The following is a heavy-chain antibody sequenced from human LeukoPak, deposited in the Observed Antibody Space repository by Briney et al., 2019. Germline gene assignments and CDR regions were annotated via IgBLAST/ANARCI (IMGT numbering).Heavy chain of an antibody. CDR2: ISTDGSFT. Sequence: GGSLRLSCAASGFTLSNYLMHWVRQTPGKGLVWISRISTDGSFTNYADSVKGRFSISRDNAKNSLYLQMNSLRAEDTAVYYCVGDQVDDTGYLRWGQGTRVTVSA. CDR1: GFTLSNYL. CDR3: VGDQVDDTGYLR. D-gene: IGHD3-9*01. V-gene: IGHV3-74*01. J-gene: IGHJ4*02.